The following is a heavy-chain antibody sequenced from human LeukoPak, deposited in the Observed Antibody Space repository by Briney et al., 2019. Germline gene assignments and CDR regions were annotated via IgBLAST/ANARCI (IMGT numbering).Heavy chain of an antibody. Sequence: GGSLRLSCAASGFTFSDYYMSWIRQASGKGLEWVSYISSSGVTIHYADSVKGRFTISRDNAKNSLYLQMNSLRAEDTAVYYCARSRDGYNSLDYWGQGTLVTVSS. V-gene: IGHV3-11*01. CDR3: ARSRDGYNSLDY. CDR2: ISSSGVTI. CDR1: GFTFSDYY. J-gene: IGHJ4*02. D-gene: IGHD5-24*01.